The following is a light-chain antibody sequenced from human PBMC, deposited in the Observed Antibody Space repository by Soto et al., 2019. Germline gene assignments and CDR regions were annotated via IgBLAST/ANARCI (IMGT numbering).Light chain of an antibody. CDR2: AAS. Sequence: DIQMTQSPSSVSASVGYRVTITCRASQAISTWLAWYQQKPGKAPKLLIYAASNLQTGVPSRFSGSVSGTDFTLTISSLQPEDFATYYCQQANSFPRTFGQGTKVEIK. J-gene: IGKJ1*01. CDR3: QQANSFPRT. V-gene: IGKV1D-12*01. CDR1: QAISTW.